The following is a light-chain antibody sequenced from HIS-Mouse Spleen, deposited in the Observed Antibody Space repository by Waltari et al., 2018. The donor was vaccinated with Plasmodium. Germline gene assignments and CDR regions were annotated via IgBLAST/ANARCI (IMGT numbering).Light chain of an antibody. V-gene: IGLV3-10*01. CDR1: ALPNKY. J-gene: IGLJ3*02. CDR2: EDS. Sequence: SYELPPPPPVSVSPGQTARITCSGDALPNKYAYWYQQKSGQAPVLVIYEDSKRPSGIPERFSGSSSGTMATLTISGAQVEDEADYYCYSTDSSGNHRVFGGGTKLTVL. CDR3: YSTDSSGNHRV.